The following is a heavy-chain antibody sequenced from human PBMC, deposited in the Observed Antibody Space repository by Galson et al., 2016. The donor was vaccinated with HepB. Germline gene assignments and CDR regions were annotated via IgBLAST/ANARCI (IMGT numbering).Heavy chain of an antibody. J-gene: IGHJ1*01. Sequence: SVKVSCKASGYTFTDYYIHWVRQAPGQGLEWMGWISNSGGTKYAQKFQGWVTMTRDTSTSTVYMELSSLRSEDTAVYYCARSIEMTTIYFQHWGQGTLVTVSS. D-gene: IGHD5-24*01. V-gene: IGHV1-2*04. CDR1: GYTFTDYY. CDR2: ISNSGGT. CDR3: ARSIEMTTIYFQH.